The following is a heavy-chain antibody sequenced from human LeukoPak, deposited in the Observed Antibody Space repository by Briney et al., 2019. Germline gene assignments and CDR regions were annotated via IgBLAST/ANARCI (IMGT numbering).Heavy chain of an antibody. D-gene: IGHD3-16*01. CDR1: GYSLNSGYY. CDR2: IYHSGST. J-gene: IGHJ4*02. Sequence: SETLSLTCAVSGYSLNSGYYWGWIRQPPGKGLEWIGNIYHSGSTYYNPSLKSRVTISVDTSKNQFSLKLSSVTAADTAVYYCARVLEDYVWGRTLYYFDYWGQGTLVTVSS. CDR3: ARVLEDYVWGRTLYYFDY. V-gene: IGHV4-38-2*01.